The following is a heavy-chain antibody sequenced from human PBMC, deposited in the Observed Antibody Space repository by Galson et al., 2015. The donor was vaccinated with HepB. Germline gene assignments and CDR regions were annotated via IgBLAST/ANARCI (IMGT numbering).Heavy chain of an antibody. CDR1: GYSFTSYW. V-gene: IGHV5-51*01. CDR3: ARQGRDYSNYRGSRARGWFDP. CDR2: IYPGDSDT. Sequence: QSGAEVKKPGESLKISCKGSGYSFTSYWIGRVRQMPGKGLEWMGIIYPGDSDTRYSPSFQGQVTISADKSISTAYLQWSSLKASDTAVYYCARQGRDYSNYRGSRARGWFDPWGQGTLVTVSS. D-gene: IGHD4-11*01. J-gene: IGHJ5*02.